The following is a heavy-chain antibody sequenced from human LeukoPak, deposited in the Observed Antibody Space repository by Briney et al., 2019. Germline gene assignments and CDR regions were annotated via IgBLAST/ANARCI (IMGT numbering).Heavy chain of an antibody. V-gene: IGHV3-30*04. J-gene: IGHJ4*02. CDR1: GFTFSSYA. CDR3: ARGLNLYYFDH. CDR2: ISYDGSNK. Sequence: PGRSLRLSCAASGFTFSSYAMHWVRQAPGKGLEWVAVISYDGSNKYYADSVKGRFTISRDNSKNTLYLQMNSLRAEDTAVYYCARGLNLYYFDHWGQGTLVTVSS. D-gene: IGHD1-14*01.